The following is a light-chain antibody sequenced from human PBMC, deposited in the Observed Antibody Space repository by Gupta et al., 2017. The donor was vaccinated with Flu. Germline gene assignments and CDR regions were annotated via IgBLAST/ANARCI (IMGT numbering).Light chain of an antibody. Sequence: QVTPSPSSLSASVGDRVTITCQASQDITNYLNWYQQKPGKAPKLLIYDASNLEIGVPSRFSGSGSGTNFSFTISSLQPEDIATYYCQQDDNLPRTFGQGTKVEI. CDR1: QDITNY. CDR2: DAS. J-gene: IGKJ1*01. V-gene: IGKV1-33*01. CDR3: QQDDNLPRT.